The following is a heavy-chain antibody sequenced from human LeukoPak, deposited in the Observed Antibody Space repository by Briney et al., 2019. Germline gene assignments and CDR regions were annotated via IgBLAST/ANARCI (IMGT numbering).Heavy chain of an antibody. V-gene: IGHV3-7*03. Sequence: GGSLRLSCAASGFTFSTYWMNWVRQAPGKGLEWVANIKQDGSEKYYVDSVKGRFTLSRDSAKSSLYLQMNSLRAEDTAVYYCARAEWSNWYFDLWGRGTLVTVSS. CDR2: IKQDGSEK. J-gene: IGHJ2*01. D-gene: IGHD3-3*01. CDR3: ARAEWSNWYFDL. CDR1: GFTFSTYW.